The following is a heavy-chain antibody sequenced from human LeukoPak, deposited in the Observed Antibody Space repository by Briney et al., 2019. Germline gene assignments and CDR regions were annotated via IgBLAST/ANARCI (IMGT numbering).Heavy chain of an antibody. D-gene: IGHD6-13*01. V-gene: IGHV3-20*04. CDR3: ARRPAAGSEWYFDH. CDR2: IAWNGGSS. J-gene: IGHJ4*02. CDR1: GFTLHDPG. Sequence: GGSLRFSCAASGFTLHDPGMNWVPQAPGKGLEWLSGIAWNGGSSGYVNCVKGRFHISRDIDKNSLYIQMNSLRVEDTALYYCARRPAAGSEWYFDHWGQGILVTVSS.